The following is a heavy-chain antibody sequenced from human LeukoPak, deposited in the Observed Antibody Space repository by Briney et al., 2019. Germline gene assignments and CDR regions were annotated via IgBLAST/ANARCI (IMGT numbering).Heavy chain of an antibody. J-gene: IGHJ4*02. Sequence: EAGGSLRLSCAASGFSFSDYYMGWIRQAPGKGLQWISYISGGSYTTYYADSVKGRFTISGDTAENSVYLQLNSLRAEDTAVYYCARGRKGWLAYYFDYWGQGTLVTVSS. CDR2: ISGGSYTT. CDR3: ARGRKGWLAYYFDY. D-gene: IGHD5-24*01. CDR1: GFSFSDYY. V-gene: IGHV3-11*01.